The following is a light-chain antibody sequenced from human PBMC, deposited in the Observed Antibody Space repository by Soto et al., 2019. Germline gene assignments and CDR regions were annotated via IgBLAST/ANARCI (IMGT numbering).Light chain of an antibody. CDR2: PNN. CDR3: AAWDDTLSAGV. J-gene: IGLJ3*02. V-gene: IGLV1-47*02. CDR1: FSNIGRYY. Sequence: QSVLTQPPSASGTPGQTVTISCTGSFSNIGRYYVYGCQQFPGAAPKLLIYPNNERPSGVPDRFSGAKSGTSASLAISGFRTGDEADYYCAAWDDTLSAGVFGGGTKVTV.